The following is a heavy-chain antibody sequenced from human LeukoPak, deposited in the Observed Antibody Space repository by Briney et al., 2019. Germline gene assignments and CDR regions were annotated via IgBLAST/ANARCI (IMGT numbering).Heavy chain of an antibody. J-gene: IGHJ6*02. D-gene: IGHD1-26*01. Sequence: SETLSLTCTVSGGSISSYYWSWIRQPPGKGLEWIGYIYYSGSTNYNPSLKSRVTISVDTSKNQFSLKLSSVTAADTAVYYCARHLYSGSYFFDYYYGMDVWGQGTTVTVSS. CDR3: ARHLYSGSYFFDYYYGMDV. CDR2: IYYSGST. V-gene: IGHV4-59*08. CDR1: GGSISSYY.